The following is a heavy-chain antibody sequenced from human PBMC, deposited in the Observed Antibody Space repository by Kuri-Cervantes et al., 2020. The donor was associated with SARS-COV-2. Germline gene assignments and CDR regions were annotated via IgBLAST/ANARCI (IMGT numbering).Heavy chain of an antibody. J-gene: IGHJ4*02. CDR2: IYTSGST. CDR1: GFTFSSYA. V-gene: IGHV4-4*07. CDR3: ARDRWELHDY. Sequence: ESLKISCAASGFTFSSYAMSWIRQPAGKGLEWIGRIYTSGSTNYNPSLKSRVTISVDTSKNQFSLKLSSVTAADTAVYYCARDRWELHDYWGQGTLVTVSS. D-gene: IGHD1-26*01.